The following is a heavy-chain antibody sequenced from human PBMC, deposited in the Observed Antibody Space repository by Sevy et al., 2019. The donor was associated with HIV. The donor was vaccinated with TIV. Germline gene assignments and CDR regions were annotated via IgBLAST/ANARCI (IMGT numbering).Heavy chain of an antibody. CDR3: VSLFLSYRSGWSYFDY. J-gene: IGHJ4*02. D-gene: IGHD6-19*01. Sequence: GSLILSCAISGFTVNDKYIIWVRQAPGKGLEWVSVIFSSGSTYYADSAKGRFTISRDNSKNTVDLQMNSVRAEDTAVYYCVSLFLSYRSGWSYFDYWGQGTLVTVSS. CDR2: IFSSGST. V-gene: IGHV3-66*02. CDR1: GFTVNDKY.